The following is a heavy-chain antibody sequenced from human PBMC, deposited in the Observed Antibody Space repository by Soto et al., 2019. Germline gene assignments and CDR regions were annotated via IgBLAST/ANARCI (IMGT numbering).Heavy chain of an antibody. CDR1: GGSVISGSYY. Sequence: PLEILSLTCTVSGGSVISGSYYWSWIRQPPGKGLEWIGYIYYSGSTNYNPSLKSRVTISVDTSKNQFSLKLSSVTAADTAVYYCARDRRSYGGNHWFDPWGQGTLVTVSS. V-gene: IGHV4-61*01. J-gene: IGHJ5*02. CDR2: IYYSGST. D-gene: IGHD4-17*01. CDR3: ARDRRSYGGNHWFDP.